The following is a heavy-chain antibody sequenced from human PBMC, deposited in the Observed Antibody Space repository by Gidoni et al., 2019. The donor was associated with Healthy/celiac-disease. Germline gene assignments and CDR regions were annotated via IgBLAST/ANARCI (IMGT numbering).Heavy chain of an antibody. V-gene: IGHV3-33*01. Sequence: QVQLVESGGGVVQPGRSLRLSCAASGFPFSRYGMHWVRQAPGKGLEWVAVIWYDGSNKYYADSVKGRFTISRDNSKNTLYLQMNSLRAEDTAVYYCARGPAIATGRVRSGFDYWGQGTLVTVSS. D-gene: IGHD6-25*01. CDR2: IWYDGSNK. CDR1: GFPFSRYG. CDR3: ARGPAIATGRVRSGFDY. J-gene: IGHJ4*02.